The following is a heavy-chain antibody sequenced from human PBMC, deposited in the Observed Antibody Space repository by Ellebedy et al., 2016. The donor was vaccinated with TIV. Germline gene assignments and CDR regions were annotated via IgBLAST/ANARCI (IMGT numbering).Heavy chain of an antibody. V-gene: IGHV1-2*02. D-gene: IGHD2-21*01. CDR2: FNPRNDVP. J-gene: IGHJ4*02. CDR1: GYTFTDYY. CDR3: ARSVWPGYFDF. Sequence: AASVKVSCKASGYTFTDYYMHWVRQAPGHGLEWMGWFNPRNDVPIYAQNFQGRVTMTTDTSISTSYMELRGLRSDDTAIYYCARSVWPGYFDFWGRGSLVTVSS.